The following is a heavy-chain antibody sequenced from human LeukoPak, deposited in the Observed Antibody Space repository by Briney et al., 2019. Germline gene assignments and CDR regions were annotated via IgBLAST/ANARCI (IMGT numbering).Heavy chain of an antibody. CDR3: ARSPGGGFVQVVGATRLFDY. J-gene: IGHJ4*02. CDR1: GGSFSGYY. V-gene: IGHV4-34*01. D-gene: IGHD2-15*01. CDR2: INHSGST. Sequence: SETLSLTCAVYGGSFSGYYWSWIRQPPGKGLEWIGEINHSGSTNYNPSLKSRVTISLDTSKNQFSLKLSSVTAADTAVYFCARSPGGGFVQVVGATRLFDYWGQGTLVTVSS.